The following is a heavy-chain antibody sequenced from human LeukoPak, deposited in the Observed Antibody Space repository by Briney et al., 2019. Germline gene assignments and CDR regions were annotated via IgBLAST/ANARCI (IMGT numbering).Heavy chain of an antibody. CDR1: GDSFNTYY. D-gene: IGHD3-3*01. J-gene: IGHJ3*02. CDR3: AKKRRRGYYLNSAFDM. V-gene: IGHV4-34*01. CDR2: VSHRGTT. Sequence: PSKTLSLTCSVNGDSFNTYYWSWIRQPPGKALEWIGEVSHRGTTSYSTSLKSRVTISVETSKNQFSLSVKSVTAADTAIYYCAKKRRRGYYLNSAFDMWGQGTMVTVSS.